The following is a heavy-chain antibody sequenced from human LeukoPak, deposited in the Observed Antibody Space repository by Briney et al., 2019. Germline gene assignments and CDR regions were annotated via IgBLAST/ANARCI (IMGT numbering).Heavy chain of an antibody. V-gene: IGHV4-34*01. CDR3: VYGSGRPAGDY. D-gene: IGHD3-10*01. CDR2: INHSGST. CDR1: GGSFSGYY. Sequence: PSETLSLTCAVYGGSFSGYYWSWIRQPPGKGLEWIGEINHSGSTNYNPSLKSRVTISVDTSKNQFSLKLSSVTAADTAVYYCVYGSGRPAGDYWGQGTLVTVSS. J-gene: IGHJ4*02.